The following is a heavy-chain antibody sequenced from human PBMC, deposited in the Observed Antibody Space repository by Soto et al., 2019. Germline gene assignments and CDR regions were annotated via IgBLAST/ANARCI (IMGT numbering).Heavy chain of an antibody. V-gene: IGHV3-7*01. Sequence: EVQLVESGGGLVQPGGSLSLSCEASGFTFRSSWMSWVRQAPGKGLEWVSYIKPDGSETYYVDSVRGRFTISRDNAKNSLYLQMNSLRADDTPLYYCARDPSFGAFDIWGQGTMVTVSA. CDR2: IKPDGSET. J-gene: IGHJ3*02. D-gene: IGHD3-10*01. CDR3: ARDPSFGAFDI. CDR1: GFTFRSSW.